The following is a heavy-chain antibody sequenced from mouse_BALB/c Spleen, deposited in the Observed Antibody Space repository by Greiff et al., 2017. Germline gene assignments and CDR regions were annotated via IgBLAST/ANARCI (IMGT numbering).Heavy chain of an antibody. CDR1: GYTFTSYT. J-gene: IGHJ2*01. CDR2: INPSSGYT. Sequence: VKLQESGAELARPGASVKMSCKASGYTFTSYTMHWVKQRPGQGLEWIGYINPSSGYTNYNQKFKDKATLTADKSSSTAYMQLSSLTSEDSAVYYCNGDGNYYFDYWGQGTTLTVSS. CDR3: NGDGNYYFDY. D-gene: IGHD2-1*01. V-gene: IGHV1-4*01.